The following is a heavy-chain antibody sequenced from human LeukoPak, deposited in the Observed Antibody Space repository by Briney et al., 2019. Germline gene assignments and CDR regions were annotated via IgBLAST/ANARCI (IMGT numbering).Heavy chain of an antibody. Sequence: PGGSLRLSCAASGFTFSSNWMYWVRQAPGKGLVWVSRIKGDGSSTSYADSVKGRFTISRDNAKNTLFLQMNSLRAEDTAVYYCASLDTALLNSAYWGQGTLVTVSS. CDR3: ASLDTALLNSAY. CDR2: IKGDGSST. J-gene: IGHJ4*02. CDR1: GFTFSSNW. V-gene: IGHV3-74*01. D-gene: IGHD5-18*01.